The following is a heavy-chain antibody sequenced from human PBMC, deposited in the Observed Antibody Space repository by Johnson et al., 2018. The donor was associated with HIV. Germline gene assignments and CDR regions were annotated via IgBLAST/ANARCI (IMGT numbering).Heavy chain of an antibody. CDR1: GCAFSSYD. D-gene: IGHD7-27*01. CDR3: ARQLGSDAFDI. V-gene: IGHV3-48*01. Sequence: VQLVESGGGVAQPGRSLRLSCAASGCAFSSYDIHWVRQAPGQGLEWVSYISSRGSTIYYADSVEGRFTISRDNSKNSLYLQMNSLRAEDTAVYYCARQLGSDAFDIWGQGTMVTVSS. CDR2: ISSRGSTI. J-gene: IGHJ3*02.